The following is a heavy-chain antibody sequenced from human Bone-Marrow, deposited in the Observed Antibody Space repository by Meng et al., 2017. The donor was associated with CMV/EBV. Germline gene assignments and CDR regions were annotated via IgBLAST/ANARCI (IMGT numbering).Heavy chain of an antibody. V-gene: IGHV3-23*01. J-gene: IGHJ4*02. D-gene: IGHD3/OR15-3a*01. CDR2: ISGSGGST. CDR3: AKPPLIGRVIEPRGYFYY. Sequence: GGSLRLSCAASGFTFRMAAMSWVRQAPGKGLEWVSAISGSGGSTYYADSVKGRFTISRDNSKNTLYLQMNSLRAEDTAVYYWAKPPLIGRVIEPRGYFYYWGQGTLVTVSS. CDR1: GFTFRMAA.